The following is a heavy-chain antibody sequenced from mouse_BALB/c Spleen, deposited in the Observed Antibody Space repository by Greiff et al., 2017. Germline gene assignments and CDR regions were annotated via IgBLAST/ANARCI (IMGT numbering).Heavy chain of an antibody. J-gene: IGHJ1*01. CDR1: GFNIKDTY. CDR3: ASGRYPNWYFDV. D-gene: IGHD2-14*01. CDR2: IDPANGNT. Sequence: VQLQQSGAELVKPGASVKLSCTASGFNIKDTYMHWVKQRPEQGLEWIGRIDPANGNTKYDPKFQGKATITADTSSNTAYLQLSSLTSEDTAVYYCASGRYPNWYFDVRGAGTTVTVSS. V-gene: IGHV14-3*02.